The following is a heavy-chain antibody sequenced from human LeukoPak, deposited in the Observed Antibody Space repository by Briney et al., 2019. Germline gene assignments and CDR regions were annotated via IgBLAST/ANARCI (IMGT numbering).Heavy chain of an antibody. V-gene: IGHV4-59*01. J-gene: IGHJ6*03. CDR1: GGSISSYY. CDR3: ARKARTSGYYYYMDV. Sequence: PSETLFLTCTVSGGSISSYYWSWIRQPPGKGLEWIGYIYYSGSTNYNPSLKSRVTISVDTSKNQFSLKLSSVTAADTAVYYCARKARTSGYYYYMDVWGKGTTVTVSS. D-gene: IGHD1-7*01. CDR2: IYYSGST.